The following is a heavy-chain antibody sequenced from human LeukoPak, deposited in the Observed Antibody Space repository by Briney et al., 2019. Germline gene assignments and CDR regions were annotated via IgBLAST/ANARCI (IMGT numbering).Heavy chain of an antibody. CDR3: ARDRDHRALAGSFDP. Sequence: DSVKLSCKTSRSSFTNSVVSSGPQSPRHRLECMRWISAYNGNAKYEQKVQDRVTLTTDTSTSTAYMELGSLRSDDTAVYYCARDRDHRALAGSFDPWGQGTLVTVSS. V-gene: IGHV1-18*01. CDR2: ISAYNGNA. D-gene: IGHD6-19*01. CDR1: RSSFTNSV. J-gene: IGHJ5*02.